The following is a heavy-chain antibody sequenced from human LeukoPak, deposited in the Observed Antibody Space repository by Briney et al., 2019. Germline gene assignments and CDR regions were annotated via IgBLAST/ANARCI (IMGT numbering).Heavy chain of an antibody. J-gene: IGHJ4*02. CDR2: ISGSGGST. CDR1: GFTFSSYA. CDR3: ARDVLMGAIMGGGY. Sequence: GGSLRLSCAASGFTFSSYAMSWVRQAPGKGLEWVSAISGSGGSTYYADSVKGRFTISRDNSKNTLYLQMNSLRAEDTAVYYCARDVLMGAIMGGGYWGQGTLVTVSS. D-gene: IGHD1-26*01. V-gene: IGHV3-23*01.